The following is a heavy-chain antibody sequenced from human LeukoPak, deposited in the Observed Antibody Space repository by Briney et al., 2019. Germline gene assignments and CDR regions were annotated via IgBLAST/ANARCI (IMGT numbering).Heavy chain of an antibody. J-gene: IGHJ4*02. CDR2: IYYNGST. CDR1: RGSISGTSYF. V-gene: IGHV4-39*06. D-gene: IGHD3-16*01. Sequence: SETLSLTCSVSRGSISGTSYFWGWIRQPPGKGLEWIGTIYYNGSTYYNPSLESQVTTSIDTSKNQFPLKLSSVTAADTAVYYRARVEGGALGYWGQGTLVTVSS. CDR3: ARVEGGALGY.